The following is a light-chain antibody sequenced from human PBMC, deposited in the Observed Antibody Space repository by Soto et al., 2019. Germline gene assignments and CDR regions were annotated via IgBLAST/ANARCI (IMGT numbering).Light chain of an antibody. CDR1: RDISSW. Sequence: DIQMTQSPSSVSASVGDSVTITCRASRDISSWLAWYQQKPGKAPNLLIFAASSLQSGVPSRFSGSGSGTEFTLTISSLQSEDFAVYYCQQYHNWPITFGQGTRLEIK. V-gene: IGKV1-12*01. J-gene: IGKJ5*01. CDR3: QQYHNWPIT. CDR2: AAS.